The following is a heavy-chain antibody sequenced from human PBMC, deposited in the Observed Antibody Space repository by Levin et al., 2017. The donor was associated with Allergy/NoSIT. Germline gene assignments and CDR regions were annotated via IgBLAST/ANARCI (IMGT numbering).Heavy chain of an antibody. J-gene: IGHJ4*02. CDR1: GGSISSHY. CDR2: GSYSGNT. CDR3: AGRNYGDYGHYFVY. Sequence: PSETLSLTCTVSGGSISSHYWSWIRQPPGKGLEWIGYGSYSGNTKYNPSLQSRVTISVDTSKNLFSLKLNSVTAADKAVYYCAGRNYGDYGHYFVYWGQGTLVTVSS. D-gene: IGHD4-17*01. V-gene: IGHV4-59*11.